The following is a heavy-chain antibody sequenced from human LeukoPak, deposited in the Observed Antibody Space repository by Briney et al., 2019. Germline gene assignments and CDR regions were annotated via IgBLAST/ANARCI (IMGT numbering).Heavy chain of an antibody. CDR1: GYTFTSHY. V-gene: IGHV1-46*01. J-gene: IGHJ4*02. Sequence: ASVKVSCKASGYTFTSHYMHWVRQAPGQGLEWMGIINPSGGSTNSAQKFQGRVTMTRDTSTSTVYMEVSSLRSEDTAVYYCARGSTVIMLDYWGQGTLVTVSS. CDR2: INPSGGST. D-gene: IGHD4-11*01. CDR3: ARGSTVIMLDY.